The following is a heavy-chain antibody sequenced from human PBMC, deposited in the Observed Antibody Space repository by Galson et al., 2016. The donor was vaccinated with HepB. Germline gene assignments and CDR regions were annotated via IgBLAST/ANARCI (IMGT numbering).Heavy chain of an antibody. D-gene: IGHD6-13*01. CDR1: GFSFSDYW. V-gene: IGHV3-7*02. J-gene: IGHJ4*02. CDR3: VSRRHIAADGVD. Sequence: SLRLSCAASGFSFSDYWMTWVRQAPGKGLEWVANIKQDGSEKYYVDSVKGRFTISRDNAKNSLYLQMNSLRAEDTAIYYCVSRRHIAADGVDWGQGLLVTVS. CDR2: IKQDGSEK.